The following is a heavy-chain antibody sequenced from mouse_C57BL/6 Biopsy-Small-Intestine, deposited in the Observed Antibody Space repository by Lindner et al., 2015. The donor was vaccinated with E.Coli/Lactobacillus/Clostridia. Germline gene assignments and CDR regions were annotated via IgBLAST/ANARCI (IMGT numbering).Heavy chain of an antibody. CDR2: IYPGDGDT. J-gene: IGHJ2*01. CDR3: ARSVGYYAPFDY. V-gene: IGHV1-82*01. CDR1: GYAFSSSW. Sequence: VQLQESGPELVKPGASVKISCKASGYAFSSSWMNWVKQRPGKGLEWIGRIYPGDGDTNYNGKFKGKATLTADKSSSTAYMQLSSLTSEDSAVYFCARSVGYYAPFDYWGQGTTLTVSS. D-gene: IGHD2-3*01.